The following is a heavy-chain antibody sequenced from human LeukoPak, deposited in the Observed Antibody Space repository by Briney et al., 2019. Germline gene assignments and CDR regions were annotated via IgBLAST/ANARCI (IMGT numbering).Heavy chain of an antibody. CDR2: ISSSSNTI. D-gene: IGHD3-10*01. V-gene: IGHV3-48*04. CDR1: GFIFSGYS. Sequence: PGGSQRLSCVASGFIFSGYSMNWVRQAPGKGLEWVSYISSSSNTIYYADSMKGRFTISRDNAKNSLYLQMNSLRAEDTAVYYCARVMVRGRAVDLDYWGQGTLVTVSS. CDR3: ARVMVRGRAVDLDY. J-gene: IGHJ4*02.